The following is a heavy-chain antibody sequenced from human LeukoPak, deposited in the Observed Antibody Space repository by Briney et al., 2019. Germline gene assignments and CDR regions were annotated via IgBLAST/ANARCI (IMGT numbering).Heavy chain of an antibody. D-gene: IGHD6-19*01. CDR1: GFTCSSYW. J-gene: IGHJ6*02. CDR2: IKKDGSEK. V-gene: IGHV3-7*01. Sequence: GGSMRLCCAASGFTCSSYWMSWVRQAPGKGLKTVANIKKDGSEKYYVDSVKGRFTISRDNAKNSLYLQMNSLRAEDAAVYYCARDRVLEVAVAGYYYYGMDVWGQGTTVTVSS. CDR3: ARDRVLEVAVAGYYYYGMDV.